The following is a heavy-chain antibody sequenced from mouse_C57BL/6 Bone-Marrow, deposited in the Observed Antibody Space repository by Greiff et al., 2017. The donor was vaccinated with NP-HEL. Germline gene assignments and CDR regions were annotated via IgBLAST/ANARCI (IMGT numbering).Heavy chain of an antibody. J-gene: IGHJ2*01. D-gene: IGHD2-5*01. CDR1: GYTFTSYG. V-gene: IGHV1-81*01. CDR3: ARSCHYSNYVLFDY. Sequence: VQLQQSGAELARPGASVKLSCKASGYTFTSYGISWVKQRTGQGLEWIGEIYPRSGNTYYNEKFKGKATLTADKSSSTAYMELRSLTSEDSAVYFCARSCHYSNYVLFDYWGKGTTLTVSS. CDR2: IYPRSGNT.